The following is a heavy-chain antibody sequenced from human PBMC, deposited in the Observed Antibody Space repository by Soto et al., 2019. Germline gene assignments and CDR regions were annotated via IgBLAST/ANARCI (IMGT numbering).Heavy chain of an antibody. J-gene: IGHJ4*02. CDR1: GGSISTGAGGKY. CDR3: ARILAHLFDS. CDR2: ISYSGIT. Sequence: LSLTCKVSGGSISTGAGGKYWSWIRQHPGKGLEWIGYISYSGITYYNPSLKSRVTISVDTSKNQFSLKLSSVTAADTAIYYCARILAHLFDSWGQGSLVTVSS. D-gene: IGHD3-3*01. V-gene: IGHV4-31*03.